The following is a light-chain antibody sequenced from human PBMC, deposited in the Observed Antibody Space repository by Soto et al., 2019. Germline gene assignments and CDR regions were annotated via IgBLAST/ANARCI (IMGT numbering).Light chain of an antibody. CDR2: GAS. V-gene: IGKV3-15*01. Sequence: IALSQCPGTLSLSQGERPTLSCRASQSVSSNLAWYQQKPGQAPRLLIYGASTRATGIPARFSGSGSGTEFTLTISSLQSEDFAVYYCQQYNNWPRTFGHGAMVDI. J-gene: IGKJ1*01. CDR3: QQYNNWPRT. CDR1: QSVSSN.